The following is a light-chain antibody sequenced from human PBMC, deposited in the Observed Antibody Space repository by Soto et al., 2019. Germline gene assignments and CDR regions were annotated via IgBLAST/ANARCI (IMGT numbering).Light chain of an antibody. CDR2: KAS. CDR1: QSISSW. J-gene: IGKJ1*01. Sequence: DIHMTHSPSTLSSSLGGRVAITCRASQSISSWLAWYQQKPGKAPKLLIYKASSLESGVPSRFSGSGSGTEFTLTISSLQPDDFATYYCQQYNSYSRTFGQGPKVHI. CDR3: QQYNSYSRT. V-gene: IGKV1-5*03.